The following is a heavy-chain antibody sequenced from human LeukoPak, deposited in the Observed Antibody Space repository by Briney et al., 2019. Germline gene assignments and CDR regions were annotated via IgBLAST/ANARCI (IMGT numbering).Heavy chain of an antibody. CDR3: ASLPKWELLVDI. J-gene: IGHJ3*02. CDR2: IRSKANSYAT. V-gene: IGHV3-73*01. CDR1: GFTFSGSA. D-gene: IGHD1-26*01. Sequence: GGSLRLSCAASGFTFSGSAMHWVRQASGKGLEWVGRIRSKANSYATAYAASVKGRFTISRDNAKNSLYLQMNSLRAEDTAVYYCASLPKWELLVDIWGQGTMVTVSS.